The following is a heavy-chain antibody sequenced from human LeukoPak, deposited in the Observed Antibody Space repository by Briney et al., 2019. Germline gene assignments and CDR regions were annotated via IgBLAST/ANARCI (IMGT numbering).Heavy chain of an antibody. CDR3: AKDRLTTVASYNFDY. Sequence: PGRSLRLSCAASGFTFSSYGMHWVRQAPGKGLEWVAVISYDGSNKYYADSVKGRFTISRDNSKNTLYLRMNGLRAEDTAVYYCAKDRLTTVASYNFDYWGQGTLVTVSS. CDR1: GFTFSSYG. J-gene: IGHJ4*02. CDR2: ISYDGSNK. D-gene: IGHD4-23*01. V-gene: IGHV3-30*18.